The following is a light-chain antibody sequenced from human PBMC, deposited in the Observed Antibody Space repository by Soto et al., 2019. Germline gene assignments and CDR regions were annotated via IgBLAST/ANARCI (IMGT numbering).Light chain of an antibody. CDR2: AAS. CDR1: HNFTNDF. CDR3: QQYGDSRT. Sequence: EIVLTQSPGILSLSPGERATLSCRASHNFTNDFLAWYQQKPGQAPRLLIYAASRRATGIPDRFSGSGSGTDFTLTISRLEPGDFAVYYCQQYGDSRTFGQGTKVEVK. V-gene: IGKV3-20*01. J-gene: IGKJ1*01.